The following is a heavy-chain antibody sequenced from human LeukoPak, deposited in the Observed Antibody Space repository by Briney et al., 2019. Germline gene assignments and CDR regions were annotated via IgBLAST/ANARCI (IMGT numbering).Heavy chain of an antibody. CDR1: GGSISSGTYY. J-gene: IGHJ4*02. Sequence: EPSETLSLTCTVSGGSISSGTYYWGWIRQPPGKGLEWIGSIYYSGSTYYNPSLKSRVTISVDTSKNQFSLKLSSVTAADTAVYYCARLKEGIDYWGQGTLVTVSS. V-gene: IGHV4-39*01. D-gene: IGHD3-10*01. CDR2: IYYSGST. CDR3: ARLKEGIDY.